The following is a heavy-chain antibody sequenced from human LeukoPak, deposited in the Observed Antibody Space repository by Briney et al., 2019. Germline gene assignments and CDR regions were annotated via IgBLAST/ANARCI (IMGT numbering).Heavy chain of an antibody. CDR1: GFTFRTHS. CDR3: ARGSGVHV. D-gene: IGHD3-10*01. J-gene: IGHJ4*02. Sequence: PGGSLRLSCEASGFTFRTHSMNWVRQAPGKGLEWISSITKSSTYVYYADSVKGRFTTSRDNANNSLFLQMNNLGADDTGVYYCARGSGVHVWGQGTLVLVSS. CDR2: ITKSSTYV. V-gene: IGHV3-21*04.